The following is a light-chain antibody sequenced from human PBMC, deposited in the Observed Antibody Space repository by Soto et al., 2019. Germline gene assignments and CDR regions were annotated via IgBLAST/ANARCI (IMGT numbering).Light chain of an antibody. V-gene: IGLV1-51*01. J-gene: IGLJ2*01. CDR1: RSNIGHNC. CDR2: DNH. CDR3: GAWDTSLTTVL. Sequence: QSVSTQPPSVSAAPGQKVTISCSGSRSNIGHNCVSWYQHLPGTAPKLLIYDNHKRPSGIPDRFSGSQSGTSATLGITGLQTGDEADYYCGAWDTSLTTVLFGGGTKLTVL.